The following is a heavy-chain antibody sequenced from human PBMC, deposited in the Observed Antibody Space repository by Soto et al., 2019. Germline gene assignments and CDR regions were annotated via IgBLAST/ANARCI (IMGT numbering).Heavy chain of an antibody. CDR2: ISGSSGST. Sequence: GGSLRLSCAASGFTFSSYAMNWVRQAPGKELEWVSGISGSSGSTYYADSGKGRFTISRDNSKNTLYLQMNSLRAEDTAVFYCAKVDHSSPLHGMDVWGQGTTVTVSS. J-gene: IGHJ6*02. V-gene: IGHV3-23*01. CDR1: GFTFSSYA. CDR3: AKVDHSSPLHGMDV. D-gene: IGHD6-13*01.